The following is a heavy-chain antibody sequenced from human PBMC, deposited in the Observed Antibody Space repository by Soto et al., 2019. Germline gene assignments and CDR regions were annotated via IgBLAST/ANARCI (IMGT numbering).Heavy chain of an antibody. J-gene: IGHJ5*02. CDR3: ARQREEEVVHPPLIKYSSSWYAGGDWFDP. CDR2: IYYSGST. Sequence: SETLSLTCTVSGGSISSGGYYGSWIRQHPGKGLEWIGYIYYSGSTYYNPSLKSRVTISVDTSKNQFSLKLSSVTAADTAVYYCARQREEEVVHPPLIKYSSSWYAGGDWFDPWGQGTLVTVSS. D-gene: IGHD6-13*01. CDR1: GGSISSGGYY. V-gene: IGHV4-31*03.